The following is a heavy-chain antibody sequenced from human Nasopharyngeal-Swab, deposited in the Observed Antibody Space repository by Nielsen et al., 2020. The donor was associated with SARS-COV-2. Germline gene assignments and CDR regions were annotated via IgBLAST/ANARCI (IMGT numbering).Heavy chain of an antibody. CDR1: GFTFSGSA. CDR2: IGSKANSYAT. V-gene: IGHV3-73*01. J-gene: IGHJ4*02. Sequence: GGSLRLSCAASGFTFSGSAMHWVRQASGNGLEWVGRIGSKANSYATAYAASVKGRFTISRDDSKNTAYLQMNSLKTEDTAVYYCTSRNPETGSYWGQGTLVTVSS. D-gene: IGHD1-14*01. CDR3: TSRNPETGSY.